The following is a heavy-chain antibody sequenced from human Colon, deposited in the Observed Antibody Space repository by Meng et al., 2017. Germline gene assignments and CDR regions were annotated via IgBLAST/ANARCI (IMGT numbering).Heavy chain of an antibody. CDR1: GGSISSGDYY. Sequence: SGPGLVKPSQTLSLPCTVSGGSISSGDYYWSWICQPPGKGLKWIGYIYYSGSTYYNPFLKSRVTLSVDTSKNQFSLKLSSVTSSDTALYYCARTGLHSYYFDFWGQGTLVTVSS. CDR3: ARTGLHSYYFDF. D-gene: IGHD2-21*01. CDR2: IYYSGST. V-gene: IGHV4-30-4*01. J-gene: IGHJ4*02.